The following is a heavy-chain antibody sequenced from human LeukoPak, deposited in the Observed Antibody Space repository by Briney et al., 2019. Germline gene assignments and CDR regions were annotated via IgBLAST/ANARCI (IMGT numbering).Heavy chain of an antibody. CDR1: GFTFSSYW. Sequence: GGSLRLSCAASGFTFSSYWMSRVRQAPGKGLEWVANIKQDGSEKYYVDSVKGRFTISRDNAKNSLYLQMNSLRAEDTAVYYCARSPEWGASGDSSGQPQYFQHWGQGTLVTVSS. CDR2: IKQDGSEK. D-gene: IGHD3-22*01. CDR3: ARSPEWGASGDSSGQPQYFQH. V-gene: IGHV3-7*01. J-gene: IGHJ1*01.